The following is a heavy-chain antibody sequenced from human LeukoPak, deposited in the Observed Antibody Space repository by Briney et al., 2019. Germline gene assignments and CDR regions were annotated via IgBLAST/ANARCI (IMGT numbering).Heavy chain of an antibody. CDR2: IYYSGST. J-gene: IGHJ6*02. D-gene: IGHD2-21*02. CDR3: ARNVAYCGGDCYSANYYYYYGMDV. CDR1: GGFISSYD. V-gene: IGHV4-59*01. Sequence: SETLSLTCTVSGGFISSYDWSWIRQPPGKGLEWIGDIYYSGSTNYNPSIKSRVTISVDTSKTQFSLKLSSVTAADTAVYYCARNVAYCGGDCYSANYYYYYGMDVWGQGTTVTVSS.